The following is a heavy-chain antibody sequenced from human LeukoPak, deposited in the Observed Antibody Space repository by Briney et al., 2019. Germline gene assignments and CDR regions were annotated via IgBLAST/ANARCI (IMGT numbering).Heavy chain of an antibody. J-gene: IGHJ6*03. V-gene: IGHV3-20*04. CDR3: ARGKRYSGYEAYYYYMDV. CDR1: GFKFEDYG. CDR2: IGWNGGTI. Sequence: GGSLRLSCAASGFKFEDYGMTWVRQVPGKGLEWGSGIGWNGGTIGYGDSVKGRFTISRDNAKNSLYLQMNNLRAEDSAVYYCARGKRYSGYEAYYYYMDVWGKGTTVTVSS. D-gene: IGHD5-12*01.